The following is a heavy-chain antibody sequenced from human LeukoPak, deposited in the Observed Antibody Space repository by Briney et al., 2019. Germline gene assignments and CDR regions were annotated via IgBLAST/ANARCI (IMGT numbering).Heavy chain of an antibody. CDR1: GFTFSSYA. J-gene: IGHJ4*02. V-gene: IGHV3-30-3*01. Sequence: GRSLRLSCAAPGFTFSSYAMHWVRQAPGKGLEWVAVISYDGSSKYYADSVKGRFTISRDNSKNTLYLQMNSLRAEDTAVYYCARSLPPDYYGSGRAPDYWGQGTLVTVSS. D-gene: IGHD3-10*01. CDR2: ISYDGSSK. CDR3: ARSLPPDYYGSGRAPDY.